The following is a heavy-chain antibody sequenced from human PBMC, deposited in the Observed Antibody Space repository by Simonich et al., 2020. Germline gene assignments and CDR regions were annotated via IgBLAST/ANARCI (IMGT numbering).Heavy chain of an antibody. Sequence: QVQLVQSGAEVKKPGASVKVSCKASGYTFTGYYMHWVRQAPEQGLEGSGGINPKSSGTNYAQKFQGRVTMTRDTSISTAYMELSRLRSDDTAVYYCARGGVQYYYYYMDVWGKGTTVTVSS. V-gene: IGHV1-2*02. CDR2: INPKSSGT. CDR1: GYTFTGYY. CDR3: ARGGVQYYYYYMDV. D-gene: IGHD3-3*01. J-gene: IGHJ6*03.